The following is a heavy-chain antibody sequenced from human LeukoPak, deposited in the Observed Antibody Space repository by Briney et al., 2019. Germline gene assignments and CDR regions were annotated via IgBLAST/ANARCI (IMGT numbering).Heavy chain of an antibody. CDR2: ISYDGSNK. CDR1: GFTFSSYA. Sequence: GGSLRLSCAASGFTFSSYAMHWVRQAPGKGLEWVAVISYDGSNKYYADSVKGRFTISRDNSKNTLYLQMNSLRAEDTAVYYCARDNWEDYNYFDYWGQGTLVTVSS. CDR3: ARDNWEDYNYFDY. V-gene: IGHV3-30-3*01. D-gene: IGHD1-26*01. J-gene: IGHJ4*02.